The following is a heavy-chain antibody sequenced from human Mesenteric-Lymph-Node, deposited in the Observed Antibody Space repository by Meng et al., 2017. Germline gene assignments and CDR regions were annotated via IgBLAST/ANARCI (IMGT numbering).Heavy chain of an antibody. Sequence: QLQLQESGPGLVKPSDTLSLTCSVSAGFISSNNYYWGWIRQPPGKGLEWIGSMYYSGSTYYNPSLKNRVTISRDLSKNQLYLNLYFVTAADTAVYYCGRAPDYWGQGTLVTVSS. CDR1: AGFISSNNYY. V-gene: IGHV4-39*07. J-gene: IGHJ4*02. CDR2: MYYSGST. CDR3: GRAPDY.